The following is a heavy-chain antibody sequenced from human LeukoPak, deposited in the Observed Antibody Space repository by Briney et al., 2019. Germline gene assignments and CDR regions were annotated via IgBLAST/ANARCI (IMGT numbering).Heavy chain of an antibody. D-gene: IGHD2-2*01. CDR3: ARDSHCSSTSCYFVPYYYYYGMDV. Sequence: SQTLSLTCAISGDSVSSNSAAWNWIRQSPSRGLEWLGSTYYRSKWYNDYAVSVKSRITSNPDTSKNQFSLQLNSVTPEDTAVYYCARDSHCSSTSCYFVPYYYYYGMDVWGKGTTVTVSS. CDR2: TYYRSKWYN. J-gene: IGHJ6*04. V-gene: IGHV6-1*01. CDR1: GDSVSSNSAA.